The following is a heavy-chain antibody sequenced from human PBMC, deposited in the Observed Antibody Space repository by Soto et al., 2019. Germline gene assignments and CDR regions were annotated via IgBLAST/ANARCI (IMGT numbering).Heavy chain of an antibody. J-gene: IGHJ4*02. Sequence: DVQLVESGGGLVKPGGSLRLSCAASGFTFTTYSMTWLRQAPGKGLEWVSSISITSNYIYYEDSVKGRFTVSRDNAQNSLYLQMSGLRAEDTAVYFCARGSLYGDYVGSYFDFWGQGILVTVSA. V-gene: IGHV3-21*06. D-gene: IGHD4-17*01. CDR1: GFTFTTYS. CDR2: ISITSNYI. CDR3: ARGSLYGDYVGSYFDF.